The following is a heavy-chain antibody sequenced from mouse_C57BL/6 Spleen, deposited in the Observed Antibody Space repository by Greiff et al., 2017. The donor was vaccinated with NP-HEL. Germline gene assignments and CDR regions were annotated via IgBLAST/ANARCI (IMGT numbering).Heavy chain of an antibody. D-gene: IGHD2-3*01. CDR3: TTHDGYYPPFDY. CDR1: GFNIKDYY. J-gene: IGHJ2*01. Sequence: VQLQQSGAELVRPGASVKLSCTASGFNIKDYYMHWVKQRPDQGLEWIGRIDPEDGDTEYAPKFQGKATMTADTSSNTAYLQLSSLTSEDTAVYYCTTHDGYYPPFDYWGQGTTLTVSS. CDR2: IDPEDGDT. V-gene: IGHV14-1*01.